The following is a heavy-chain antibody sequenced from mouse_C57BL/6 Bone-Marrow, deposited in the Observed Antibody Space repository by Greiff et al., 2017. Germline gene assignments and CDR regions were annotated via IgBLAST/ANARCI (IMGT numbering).Heavy chain of an antibody. CDR1: GYTFTSYW. CDR2: IDPSDSYT. CDR3: ARRTYYCGSSYSRDYCDY. D-gene: IGHD1-1*01. Sequence: VQLQQPGAELVMPGASVKLSCKASGYTFTSYWMHWVKQRPGQGLEWIGEIDPSDSYTNYNQKFKGKSTLTVDKSSSTAYMQLSSLTSEDSAVYYGARRTYYCGSSYSRDYCDYWGQGTTLTVSS. J-gene: IGHJ2*01. V-gene: IGHV1-69*01.